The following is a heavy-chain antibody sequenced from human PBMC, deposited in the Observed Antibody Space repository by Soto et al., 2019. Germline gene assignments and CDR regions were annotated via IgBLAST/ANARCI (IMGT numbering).Heavy chain of an antibody. CDR1: GFTFSSYW. CDR3: AREQLQLIIPDY. V-gene: IGHV3-7*01. J-gene: IGHJ4*02. D-gene: IGHD6-13*01. Sequence: EVQLVESGGGLVQPGGSLRLSCAASGFTFSSYWMNWVRQAPGKGLEWVANIKQDGSEKYYVDAGKGRFTISRDNTKNSLYLQMNSLRAEDTAVYYCAREQLQLIIPDYCVQGTLVTVSS. CDR2: IKQDGSEK.